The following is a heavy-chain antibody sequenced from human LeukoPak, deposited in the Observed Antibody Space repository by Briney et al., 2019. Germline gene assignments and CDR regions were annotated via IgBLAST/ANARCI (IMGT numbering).Heavy chain of an antibody. J-gene: IGHJ5*02. D-gene: IGHD3-3*01. V-gene: IGHV4-61*02. Sequence: SETLSLTCTVSGGSISSGSYYWSWIRQPAGKGLEWIGRIYTSGSTNYNPSLKSRVTISVDTSKNQFSLKLSSVTAADTAVYYCARALDFWSGYPFDPWGQGTLVTVSS. CDR1: GGSISSGSYY. CDR2: IYTSGST. CDR3: ARALDFWSGYPFDP.